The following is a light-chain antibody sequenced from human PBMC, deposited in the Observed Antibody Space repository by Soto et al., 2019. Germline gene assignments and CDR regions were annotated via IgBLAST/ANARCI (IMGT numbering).Light chain of an antibody. J-gene: IGKJ1*01. Sequence: EIVLTQSPGTLSLSPGERATLSCRASQSVSSNYFAWYQQKPDQVPRLLIYGASSRATGIPDRFSGSGSGTDFTLTISRLEPEDFAVYYCQHYVTSPWTFGQGTKVEIK. CDR1: QSVSSNY. CDR3: QHYVTSPWT. CDR2: GAS. V-gene: IGKV3-20*01.